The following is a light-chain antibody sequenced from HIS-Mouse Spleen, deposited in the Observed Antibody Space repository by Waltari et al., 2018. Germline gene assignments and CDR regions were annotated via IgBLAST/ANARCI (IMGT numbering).Light chain of an antibody. CDR1: SSDVGVSNY. V-gene: IGLV2-14*03. J-gene: IGLJ2*01. Sequence: QSALTQPASVSGSPGQSITISCTGTSSDVGVSNYVSWYQQHPGKAPKLMIYDVSNRPSGVSNRFSGSKSGNTASLTISGLQAEDEADYYCSSYTSSSFNVVFGGGTKLTVL. CDR2: DVS. CDR3: SSYTSSSFNVV.